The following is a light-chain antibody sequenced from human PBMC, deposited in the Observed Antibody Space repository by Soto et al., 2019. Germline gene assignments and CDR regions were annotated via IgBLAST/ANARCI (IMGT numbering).Light chain of an antibody. Sequence: DIPLTQSHPTLPASLPGRDRIXCGPSQSIDRWLAWYQQRPGKAPKILIYHASSLETGVPSRFSGSGSGTEFTLTISSLQPDDFATYYCQQSYSTPSITFGQGTRLEIK. CDR3: QQSYSTPSIT. V-gene: IGKV1-5*01. CDR1: QSIDRW. J-gene: IGKJ5*01. CDR2: HAS.